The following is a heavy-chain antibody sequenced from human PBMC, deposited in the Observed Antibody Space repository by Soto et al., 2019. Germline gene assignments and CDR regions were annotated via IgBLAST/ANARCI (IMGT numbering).Heavy chain of an antibody. D-gene: IGHD1-7*01. CDR1: GGSISSSNW. Sequence: PSETLSLTCAVSGGSISSSNWWSWVRQPPGKGLEWIGEIYHSGSTNYNPSLKSRVTISVDKSKNQFSLKLSSVTAADTAVYYCALGTTRYYYYGMDVWGQGTTVTVSS. CDR3: ALGTTRYYYYGMDV. J-gene: IGHJ6*02. CDR2: IYHSGST. V-gene: IGHV4-4*02.